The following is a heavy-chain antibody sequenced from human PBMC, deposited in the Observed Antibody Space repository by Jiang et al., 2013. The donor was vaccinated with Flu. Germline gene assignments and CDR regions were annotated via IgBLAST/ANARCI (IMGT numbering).Heavy chain of an antibody. V-gene: IGHV5-10-1*01. Sequence: GAEVKKPGESLRISCQGSGYSFSSFSISWVRQMPGKGLEWMGTIDPSDSDTNYSPSFQGHVTISTDKSISSAYLQWKSLKASDTATYYCVRIEPLYCGSRTCLGGWLDPWGQGTLVTVAS. CDR3: VRIEPLYCGSRTCLGGWLDP. J-gene: IGHJ5*02. D-gene: IGHD2-21*01. CDR2: IDPSDSDT. CDR1: GYSFSSFS.